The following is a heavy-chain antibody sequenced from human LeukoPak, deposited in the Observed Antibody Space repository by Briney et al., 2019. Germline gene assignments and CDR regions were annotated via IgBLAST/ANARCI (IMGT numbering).Heavy chain of an antibody. Sequence: SETLSLTCAVSGGSISSGGYSWSWIRQPPGKGLEWIGYIYHSGSTYYNPSLKSRVTISVDRSKNQFSLKLSSVTAADTAVYYCARISSSTPSSQGYYYYMDVWGKGTTVTVSS. D-gene: IGHD6-6*01. V-gene: IGHV4-30-2*01. J-gene: IGHJ6*03. CDR1: GGSISSGGYS. CDR2: IYHSGST. CDR3: ARISSSTPSSQGYYYYMDV.